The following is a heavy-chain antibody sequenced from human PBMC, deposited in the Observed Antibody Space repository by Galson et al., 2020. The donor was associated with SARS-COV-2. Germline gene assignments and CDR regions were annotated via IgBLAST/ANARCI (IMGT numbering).Heavy chain of an antibody. CDR2: INGSGRGT. D-gene: IGHD3-3*02. Sequence: GESLKISCAASGFSFSMYTMTWVRQAPGKGLKWVSSINGSGRGTYYADSVKGRFTISRDNSKNTVFLEMNSLRAEDTAVYYCAKSVTIFALSNNVYFYMDVWGKGTPVTVSS. J-gene: IGHJ6*03. V-gene: IGHV3-23*01. CDR3: AKSVTIFALSNNVYFYMDV. CDR1: GFSFSMYT.